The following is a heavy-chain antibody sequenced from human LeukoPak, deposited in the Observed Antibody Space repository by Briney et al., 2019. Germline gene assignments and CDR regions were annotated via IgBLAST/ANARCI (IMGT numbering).Heavy chain of an antibody. D-gene: IGHD3-22*01. V-gene: IGHV3-23*01. J-gene: IGHJ4*02. CDR1: GFTFSSYA. CDR2: VTGSGGNT. CDR3: ARGFDYYDSSGYYPPWYFDY. Sequence: GGSLRLSCATSGFTFSSYAMSWVRQAPGKGLEWVSVVTGSGGNTYYADSVKGRFTISRDNAKNSLYLQMNSLRAEDTAVYYCARGFDYYDSSGYYPPWYFDYWGQGTLVTVSS.